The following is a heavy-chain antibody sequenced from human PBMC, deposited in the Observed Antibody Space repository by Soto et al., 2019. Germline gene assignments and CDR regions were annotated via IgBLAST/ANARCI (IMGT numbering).Heavy chain of an antibody. V-gene: IGHV4-39*01. CDR3: ALVSSSSLSPDRFDP. CDR1: GGSISSSSYY. CDR2: IYYSGST. J-gene: IGHJ5*02. D-gene: IGHD6-6*01. Sequence: QLQLQESGPGLVKPSETLSLTCTVSGGSISSSSYYWGWIRQPPGKGLEWIGSIYYSGSTYYNPSLKSRVTISVDTSKIQFSLKLSSVTAADTAVYYCALVSSSSLSPDRFDPWGQGTLVTVSS.